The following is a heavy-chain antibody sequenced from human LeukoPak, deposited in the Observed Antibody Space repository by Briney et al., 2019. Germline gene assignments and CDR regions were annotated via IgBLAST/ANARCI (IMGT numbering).Heavy chain of an antibody. CDR3: AKDVGLFGVIKTVGLLSPIAAAGLDY. CDR2: IYTGGST. D-gene: IGHD6-13*01. J-gene: IGHJ4*02. CDR1: ELTDSSNY. Sequence: GGSLRLSCAASELTDSSNYMSWVRQAPAKGLEGVSLIYTGGSTYYSDSVKGRFTISRHTSKNSLYLQMNSMRAEDTAVYYCAKDVGLFGVIKTVGLLSPIAAAGLDYWGQGTLVTVSS. V-gene: IGHV3-53*04.